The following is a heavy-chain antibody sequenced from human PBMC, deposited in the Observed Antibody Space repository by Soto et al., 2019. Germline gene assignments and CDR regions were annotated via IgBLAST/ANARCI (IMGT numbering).Heavy chain of an antibody. D-gene: IGHD2-2*02. V-gene: IGHV3-7*01. CDR1: VFTFSSYW. CDR3: ARQQRGNLVSQLLLYRGRYPYYFDY. Sequence: AGSLRLSCAASVFTFSSYWMSWVRQAPGKGLEWVANIKQDGREKYYVDSVKGRFTISRDNAKNSLYLQMNSLRAEDTAVYYCARQQRGNLVSQLLLYRGRYPYYFDYWGQGTLVTVSS. CDR2: IKQDGREK. J-gene: IGHJ4*02.